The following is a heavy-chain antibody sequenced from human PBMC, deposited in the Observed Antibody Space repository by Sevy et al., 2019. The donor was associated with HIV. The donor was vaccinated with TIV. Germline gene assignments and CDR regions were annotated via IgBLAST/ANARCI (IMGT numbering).Heavy chain of an antibody. Sequence: SETLSLTCSVSGASVSSANDYWSWIRQPPGKGLEWIGYVFYFGNTNYNPSLKSRATISLDTSKKQFSLKLTSVTAADTAIYYCARDQYYDILTGLHAMDVWGQGTTVTVSS. CDR2: VFYFGNT. CDR3: ARDQYYDILTGLHAMDV. J-gene: IGHJ6*02. D-gene: IGHD3-9*01. V-gene: IGHV4-61*01. CDR1: GASVSSANDY.